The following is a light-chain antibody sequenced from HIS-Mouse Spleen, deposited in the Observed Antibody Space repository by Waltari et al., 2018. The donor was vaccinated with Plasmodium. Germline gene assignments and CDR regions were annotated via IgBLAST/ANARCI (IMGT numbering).Light chain of an antibody. J-gene: IGLJ3*02. Sequence: QTVVTQEPSLTVSPGGTVTLTCASSTGAVTSGYYPNWFQQKPGQAPRALLYSTSTKHSLTPARFSGSLLGGKAALTLSGVQPEDEAEYYCLLYYGGAWVFGGGTKLTVL. CDR3: LLYYGGAWV. V-gene: IGLV7-43*01. CDR2: STS. CDR1: TGAVTSGYY.